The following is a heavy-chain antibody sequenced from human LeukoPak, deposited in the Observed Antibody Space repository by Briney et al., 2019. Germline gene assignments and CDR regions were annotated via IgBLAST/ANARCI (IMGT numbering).Heavy chain of an antibody. Sequence: SETLSLTCTVSGDSISSHFWTWVRQPPGKGLEFIGYVYYRGSTYYNTSLKSRVTISVDTSKNQFSLNLNSVTTADTAVYYCARRWATTDYYNVLEPWGQGTLVTVSS. CDR1: GDSISSHF. CDR3: ARRWATTDYYNVLEP. V-gene: IGHV4-59*11. D-gene: IGHD1-26*01. J-gene: IGHJ5*02. CDR2: VYYRGST.